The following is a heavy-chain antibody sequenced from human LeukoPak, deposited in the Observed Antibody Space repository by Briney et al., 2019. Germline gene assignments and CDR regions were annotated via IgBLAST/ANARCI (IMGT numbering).Heavy chain of an antibody. Sequence: PSETLSLTCTVSGGSISSYYWSWIRQPPGKGLEWIGEINHSGSTNYNPSLKSRVTISVDTSKNQFSLKLSSVTAADTAVYYCASKTTVEPVRVFDYWGQGTLVTVSS. CDR3: ASKTTVEPVRVFDY. CDR1: GGSISSYY. J-gene: IGHJ4*02. D-gene: IGHD4-23*01. V-gene: IGHV4-34*01. CDR2: INHSGST.